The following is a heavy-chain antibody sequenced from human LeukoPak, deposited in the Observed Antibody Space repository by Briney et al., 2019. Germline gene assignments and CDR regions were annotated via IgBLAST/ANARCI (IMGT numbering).Heavy chain of an antibody. V-gene: IGHV3-74*01. CDR1: GFTLSGYW. D-gene: IGHD1-1*01. J-gene: IGHJ4*02. CDR3: ARVLLEREAT. Sequence: GGSLRLSCVASGFTLSGYWMHWVRQVPGKGLVWVSRINSTETSTSYADSVKGRFTISRDNAKNTLYLQMNGLRAEDTAVYYCARVLLEREATWGQGTLVTVSS. CDR2: INSTETST.